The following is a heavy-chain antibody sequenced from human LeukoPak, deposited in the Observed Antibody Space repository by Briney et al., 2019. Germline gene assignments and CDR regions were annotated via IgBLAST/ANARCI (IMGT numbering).Heavy chain of an antibody. CDR3: ARGIDEWLYLNY. J-gene: IGHJ1*01. CDR2: MNRDGSEV. Sequence: CGSLTVSCAASGFPFSPFWMTWVRQAPGKGPEFVATMNRDGSEVAYGNSVRGRFTISRDNAKNSLYLQMYSLRAEDTAVYYCARGIDEWLYLNYWGQGALASVSS. V-gene: IGHV3-7*04. D-gene: IGHD3-3*01. CDR1: GFPFSPFW.